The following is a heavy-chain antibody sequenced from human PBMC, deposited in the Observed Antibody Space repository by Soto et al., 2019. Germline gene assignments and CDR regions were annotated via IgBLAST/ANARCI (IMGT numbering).Heavy chain of an antibody. Sequence: EVQLVESGGGLVQPGGSLKLSCAASGFTFSGSAMHWVRQASGKGLEWVGRIRSKANSYATAYAASVKGRFTISRDDSKNTAYLQMNSLKTEDMAVYYCTSHVVVVAATLGGDYWGQGTLVTVSS. CDR3: TSHVVVVAATLGGDY. V-gene: IGHV3-73*01. CDR2: IRSKANSYAT. CDR1: GFTFSGSA. J-gene: IGHJ4*02. D-gene: IGHD2-15*01.